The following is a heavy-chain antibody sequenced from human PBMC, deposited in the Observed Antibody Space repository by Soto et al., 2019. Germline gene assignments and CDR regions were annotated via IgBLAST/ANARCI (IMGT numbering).Heavy chain of an antibody. CDR3: ATLGSEYFDY. D-gene: IGHD2-15*01. CDR2: IYYSGST. CDR1: GGSISSSSYY. Sequence: PSETLSLTCTVSGGSISSSSYYWGWIRQPPGKGLEWIGSIYYSGSTYYNPSLKSRVTISVDTSKNQFSPKLSSVTAADTAVYYCATLGSEYFDYWGQGTLVTVSS. V-gene: IGHV4-39*01. J-gene: IGHJ4*02.